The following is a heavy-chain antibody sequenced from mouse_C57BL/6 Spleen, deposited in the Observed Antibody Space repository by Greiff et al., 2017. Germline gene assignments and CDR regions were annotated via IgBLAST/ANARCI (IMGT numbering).Heavy chain of an antibody. Sequence: EVHLVESGGGLVKPGGSLKLSCAASGFTFSDYGMHWVRQAPEKGLAWVAYISSGSSTIYYADTVKGRFTISRDNAKNTLFLQMTSLRSEDTAMYYCARRRGDSSRWYFDVWGTGTTVTVSS. J-gene: IGHJ1*03. D-gene: IGHD3-2*02. CDR3: ARRRGDSSRWYFDV. CDR1: GFTFSDYG. V-gene: IGHV5-17*01. CDR2: ISSGSSTI.